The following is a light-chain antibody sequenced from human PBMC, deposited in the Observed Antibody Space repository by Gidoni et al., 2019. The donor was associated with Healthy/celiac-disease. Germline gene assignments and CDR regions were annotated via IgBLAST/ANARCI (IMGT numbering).Light chain of an antibody. CDR1: QSTRSY. CDR3: QQSYSTPLT. CDR2: AAS. V-gene: IGKV1-39*01. Sequence: DIQLTQSPSSLSASVGDRVTITCRASQSTRSYLNWYQQKPGKAPKLLIYAASSLQSGVPSRFSGSGSGTDFTLTISRLQPEDVATYYCQQSYSTPLTFGGXTKVEIK. J-gene: IGKJ4*01.